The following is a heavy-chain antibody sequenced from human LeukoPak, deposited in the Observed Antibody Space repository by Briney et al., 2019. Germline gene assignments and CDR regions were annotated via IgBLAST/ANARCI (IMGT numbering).Heavy chain of an antibody. CDR2: INPNSGGT. V-gene: IGHV1-2*02. Sequence: GASVKVSCKASVYIFTGYYMHWVRQAPGQGLDWMGWINPNSGGTNYAQKFQGRVTMTRDTSISTAYMELSRLRSDDTAVYYCASLVAAAGTGRNFDYWGQGTLVTVSS. D-gene: IGHD6-13*01. CDR3: ASLVAAAGTGRNFDY. J-gene: IGHJ4*02. CDR1: VYIFTGYY.